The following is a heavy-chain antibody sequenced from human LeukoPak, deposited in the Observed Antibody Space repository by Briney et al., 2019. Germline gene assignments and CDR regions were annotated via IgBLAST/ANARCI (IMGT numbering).Heavy chain of an antibody. CDR3: ARSRYSSSFLRSNWFDP. D-gene: IGHD6-6*01. CDR2: IKHSGST. V-gene: IGHV4-34*01. CDR1: GGSFSGYY. Sequence: SETLSLTCAVYGGSFSGYYWSWIRQPPGKGREWIGEIKHSGSTNYNPSLKSRVTISVDTSKNQFSLKLSSVTAADTAVYYCARSRYSSSFLRSNWFDPWGQGTLVTVSS. J-gene: IGHJ5*02.